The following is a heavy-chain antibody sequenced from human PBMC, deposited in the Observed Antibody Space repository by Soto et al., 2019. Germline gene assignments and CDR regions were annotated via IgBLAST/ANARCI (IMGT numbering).Heavy chain of an antibody. Sequence: QVQLVESGGGLVKPGGSLRLSCAASGFTFSDYYMSWIRQAPGKGLEWVSYISSSSSYTNYADSVKGRFTISRDNAKNSLYLQMNSLRAEDTAVYYCARMIDTYYYDSSGSHYGMDVWGQGTTVTVSS. CDR1: GFTFSDYY. J-gene: IGHJ6*02. V-gene: IGHV3-11*05. CDR3: ARMIDTYYYDSSGSHYGMDV. CDR2: ISSSSSYT. D-gene: IGHD3-22*01.